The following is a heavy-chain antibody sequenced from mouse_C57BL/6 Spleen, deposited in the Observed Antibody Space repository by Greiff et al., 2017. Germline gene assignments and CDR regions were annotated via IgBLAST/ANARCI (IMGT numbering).Heavy chain of an antibody. CDR2: IDPYDSYT. D-gene: IGHD2-13*01. CDR3: ASDRGDYDSLFDV. V-gene: IGHV1-50*01. Sequence: QVQLQQSGAELVKPGASVKLSCKASGYTFTSYWMQWVKQRPGQGLEWIGEIDPYDSYTNYNQKFKGKATLTVDTSSSTAYMQLSSLTSEDSVVYYCASDRGDYDSLFDVWGTGTTVTVAS. J-gene: IGHJ1*03. CDR1: GYTFTSYW.